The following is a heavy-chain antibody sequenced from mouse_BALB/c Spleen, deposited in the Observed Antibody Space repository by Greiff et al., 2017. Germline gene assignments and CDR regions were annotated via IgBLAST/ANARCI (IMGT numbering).Heavy chain of an antibody. J-gene: IGHJ4*01. CDR3: ARYTILYYDAMDY. CDR2: ISSGGGNT. V-gene: IGHV5-9*03. CDR1: GFTFSSYT. D-gene: IGHD6-5*01. Sequence: EVMLVESGGGLVKPGGSLKLSCAASGFTFSSYTMSWVRQTPEKRLEWVATISSGGGNTYYPDSVKGRFTISRDNAKNNLYLQMSSLRSEDTALYYCARYTILYYDAMDYWGQGTSVTVAS.